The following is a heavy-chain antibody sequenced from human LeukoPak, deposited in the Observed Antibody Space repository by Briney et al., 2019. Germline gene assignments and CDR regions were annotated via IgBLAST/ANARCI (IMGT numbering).Heavy chain of an antibody. J-gene: IGHJ3*02. CDR1: GYTFTSYG. CDR3: ARDSPPFEWEPYDAFDI. Sequence: ASVKVSCKASGYTFTSYGISWVRQAPGQGLEWMGWISAYNGNTNYAQKLQGRVTMTTDTSTSTAYMELRSLRSDDTAVYYCARDSPPFEWEPYDAFDIWGQGTMVTVSS. CDR2: ISAYNGNT. D-gene: IGHD1-26*01. V-gene: IGHV1-18*01.